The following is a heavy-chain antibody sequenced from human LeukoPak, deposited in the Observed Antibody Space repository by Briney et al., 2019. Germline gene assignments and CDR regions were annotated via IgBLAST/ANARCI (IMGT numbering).Heavy chain of an antibody. CDR3: AKAHSSGYAPFDY. J-gene: IGHJ4*02. CDR1: GFTFSSYA. D-gene: IGHD3-22*01. V-gene: IGHV3-23*01. Sequence: GGSLRLSCAASGFTFSSYAMSWVRQAPGKGLEWVSAISGRGGSTYYADSVKGRFTISRDNSKNTLYLQMNSLRAEDTAVYYCAKAHSSGYAPFDYWGQGTLVTVSS. CDR2: ISGRGGST.